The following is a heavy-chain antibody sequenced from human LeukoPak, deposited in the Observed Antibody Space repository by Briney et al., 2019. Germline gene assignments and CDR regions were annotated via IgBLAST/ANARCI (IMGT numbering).Heavy chain of an antibody. CDR1: GFTFSSYS. V-gene: IGHV3-21*01. D-gene: IGHD2-2*01. Sequence: GGSLRLSCAASGFTFSSYSMNWARQAPGKGLEWVSSISSSSSYIYYADSVKGRFTISRDNAKNSLYLQMNSLRAEDTAVYYCARDRYPNCSSTSCYYYYGMDVWGQGTTVTVSS. CDR3: ARDRYPNCSSTSCYYYYGMDV. CDR2: ISSSSSYI. J-gene: IGHJ6*02.